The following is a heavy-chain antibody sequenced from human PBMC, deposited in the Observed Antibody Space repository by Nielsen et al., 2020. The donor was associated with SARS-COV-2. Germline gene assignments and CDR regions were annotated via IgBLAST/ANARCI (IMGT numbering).Heavy chain of an antibody. Sequence: ASEVSCKASGYTFTSYAMHWVRQAPGQRLEWMGWINAGNGNTKYSQKFQGRVTITRDTSASTAYMELSSLRSEDTAVYYCASWVRYYDSSGYYYDLHYWGQGTLVTVSS. CDR1: GYTFTSYA. J-gene: IGHJ4*02. V-gene: IGHV1-3*01. CDR2: INAGNGNT. D-gene: IGHD3-22*01. CDR3: ASWVRYYDSSGYYYDLHY.